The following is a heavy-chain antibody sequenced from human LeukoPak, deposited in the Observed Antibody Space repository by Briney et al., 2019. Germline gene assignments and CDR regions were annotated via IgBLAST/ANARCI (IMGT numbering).Heavy chain of an antibody. CDR3: ARGRATVVTPHYYYGMDV. CDR1: GYSFTSYW. Sequence: GESLKISCQGSGYSFTSYWIGWVRQLPGKGLEWMGIIYPGGSDTRYSPSFQGQVTISADKSISTAYLQWSSLKASDTAMYYCARGRATVVTPHYYYGMDVWGQGTTVTVSS. V-gene: IGHV5-51*01. D-gene: IGHD4-23*01. CDR2: IYPGGSDT. J-gene: IGHJ6*02.